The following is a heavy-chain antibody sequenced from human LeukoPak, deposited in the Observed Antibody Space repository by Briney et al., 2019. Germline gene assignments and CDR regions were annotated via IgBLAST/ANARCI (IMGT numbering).Heavy chain of an antibody. V-gene: IGHV4-59*01. CDR2: IYYGGNT. CDR1: GGSISNCY. D-gene: IGHD2-21*01. CDR3: ARHLNNCGDDCYIFDY. Sequence: SETLSLTCTVSGGSISNCYWSWIRQPPGKGLEWIGYIYYGGNTNYNPSLKSRVTISVDTSKNQFSLKLSSVTAADTAVYYCARHLNNCGDDCYIFDYWGQGTLVTVSS. J-gene: IGHJ4*02.